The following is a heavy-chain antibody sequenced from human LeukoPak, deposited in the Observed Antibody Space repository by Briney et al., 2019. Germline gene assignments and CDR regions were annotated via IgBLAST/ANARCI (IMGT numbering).Heavy chain of an antibody. D-gene: IGHD4-11*01. J-gene: IGHJ4*02. CDR2: KKQDGSEK. Sequence: GGSLRLSCAASGFTFSSYWMSWVRQAPGKGLEWVANKKQDGSEKYYVDSVKGRFTISRDNAKNSLYLQMNSLRAEDTAVYYCARKRGDYSNYPGHDYWGQGTLVTVSS. V-gene: IGHV3-7*01. CDR1: GFTFSSYW. CDR3: ARKRGDYSNYPGHDY.